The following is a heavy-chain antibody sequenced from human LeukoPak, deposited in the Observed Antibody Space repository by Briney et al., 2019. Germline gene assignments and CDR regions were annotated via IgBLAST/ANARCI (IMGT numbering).Heavy chain of an antibody. J-gene: IGHJ5*02. CDR2: ISWDSGNT. CDR3: AKSGQYCSGGSCQNWFDP. Sequence: GRPLRLSCAASGFTFGTYAMHWVRQAPGKGLEWVSGISWDSGNTHYADSVKGRFTISRDNAKNSLYLQMNSLRVEDTALYYCAKSGQYCSGGSCQNWFDPWGQGTLVTVSS. V-gene: IGHV3-9*01. D-gene: IGHD2-15*01. CDR1: GFTFGTYA.